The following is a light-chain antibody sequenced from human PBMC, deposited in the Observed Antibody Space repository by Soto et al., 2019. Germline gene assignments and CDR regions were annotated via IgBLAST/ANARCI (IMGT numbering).Light chain of an antibody. CDR1: SSNIGSNF. V-gene: IGLV1-47*01. CDR2: RNN. CDR3: AAWDDSLSGVV. Sequence: QSVLTQPPSASGTPGQRVTISCSGSSSNIGSNFIYWYQQLPGTAPKLLIYRNNERPSGVPDRFSGSKSGTSASLAISGLRSEDEADYHCAAWDDSLSGVVFGGGTKL. J-gene: IGLJ2*01.